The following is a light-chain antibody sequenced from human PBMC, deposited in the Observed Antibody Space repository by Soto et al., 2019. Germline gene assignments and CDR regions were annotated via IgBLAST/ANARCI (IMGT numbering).Light chain of an antibody. V-gene: IGKV3-11*01. CDR1: QSVSSY. CDR2: EAS. J-gene: IGKJ2*01. Sequence: EIVLTQSPATLSLSPRERATLSCRASQSVSSYLAWYQQKPGQAPRLLIYEASNRATGIPARFSGSGSGTDFTLTISSLEPEDFAVYYCQQRSNGPSYPFGQGTKLEIK. CDR3: QQRSNGPSYP.